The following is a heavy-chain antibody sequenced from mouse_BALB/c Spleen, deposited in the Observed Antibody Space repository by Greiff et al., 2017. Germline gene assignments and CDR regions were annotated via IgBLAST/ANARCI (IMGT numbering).Heavy chain of an antibody. CDR2: IDPYYGGT. D-gene: IGHD1-1*01. Sequence: VQLQQSGPELEKPGASVKISCKASGYSFTGYNMNWVKQSNGKSLEWIGNIDPYYGGTIYNQKFKGKATLTVDKSSSTAYMQLKSLTSEDSAVYYCAREGAYERDAMDYWGQGTSVTVSS. V-gene: IGHV1-39*01. J-gene: IGHJ4*01. CDR3: AREGAYERDAMDY. CDR1: GYSFTGYN.